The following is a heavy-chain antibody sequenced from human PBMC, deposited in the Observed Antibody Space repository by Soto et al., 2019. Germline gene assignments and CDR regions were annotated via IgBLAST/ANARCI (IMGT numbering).Heavy chain of an antibody. CDR3: ARDRSGPGNWNYDTFDI. D-gene: IGHD1-7*01. Sequence: QVQLVQSGAEVKKPGSSVKVSCKASGGTFSSLGISWVRQGPRQGLEWLGGFIPMFGTANYPQKFQGRVTLRANESTSTAYMALSSLTAEDTAVYFCARDRSGPGNWNYDTFDIWGQGTMVTV. CDR1: GGTFSSLG. J-gene: IGHJ3*02. V-gene: IGHV1-69*01. CDR2: FIPMFGTA.